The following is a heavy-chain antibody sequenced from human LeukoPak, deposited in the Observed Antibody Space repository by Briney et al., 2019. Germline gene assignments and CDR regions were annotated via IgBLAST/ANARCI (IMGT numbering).Heavy chain of an antibody. Sequence: GGSLRLSCAASGFTFSNAWMSWVRQAPGKGLEWVSVSTSSGNTYYVDSVKGRFTISRDNSKNTLYLQMNSLRAEDTAVYYCAKVRVYGDYAFDIWGQGTMVTVSS. J-gene: IGHJ3*02. CDR3: AKVRVYGDYAFDI. CDR2: STSSGNT. D-gene: IGHD4-17*01. CDR1: GFTFSNAW. V-gene: IGHV3-53*01.